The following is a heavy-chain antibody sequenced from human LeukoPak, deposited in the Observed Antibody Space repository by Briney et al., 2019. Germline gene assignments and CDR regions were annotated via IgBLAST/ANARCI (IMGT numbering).Heavy chain of an antibody. V-gene: IGHV1-69*05. CDR3: ARGREWEQDD. Sequence: ASVKVSCKASGYIFTSYGISGVRQAPGQGLEWRGRIIPIFGTANYAQKFQGRVTITTDESTSTAYMELSSLRSEDTAVYYCARGREWEQDDWGQGTLVTVSS. CDR1: GYIFTSYG. D-gene: IGHD1-26*01. J-gene: IGHJ4*02. CDR2: IIPIFGTA.